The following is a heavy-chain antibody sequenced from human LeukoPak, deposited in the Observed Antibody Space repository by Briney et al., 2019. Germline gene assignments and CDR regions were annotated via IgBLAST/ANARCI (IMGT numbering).Heavy chain of an antibody. CDR1: GFTFSDYY. Sequence: PGGSLRLSCAASGFTFSDYYMSWIRQAPGKGLEWVSYISSSASSIYYADSVKGRFTISRDNAKNLLYLQMNSLRAEDTAVYYCAREVVGYCSSTSCLNYGMDVWGQGTMVTVSS. CDR3: AREVVGYCSSTSCLNYGMDV. CDR2: ISSSASSI. V-gene: IGHV3-11*01. J-gene: IGHJ6*02. D-gene: IGHD2-2*01.